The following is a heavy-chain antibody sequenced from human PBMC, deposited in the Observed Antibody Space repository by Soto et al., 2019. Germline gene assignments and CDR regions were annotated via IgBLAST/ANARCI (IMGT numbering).Heavy chain of an antibody. J-gene: IGHJ4*02. CDR2: ISGSGGST. Sequence: EVQLLESGGGLVQPGGSLRLPCAASGFTFSSYALSWVRQAPGEGLEGVSAISGSGGSTYYADSVKGRFTISRDNSKNTLYLQMNSLRAEDTAVYYCAKDHIVVVTAIFDYWGQGTLVTVSS. D-gene: IGHD2-21*02. V-gene: IGHV3-23*01. CDR3: AKDHIVVVTAIFDY. CDR1: GFTFSSYA.